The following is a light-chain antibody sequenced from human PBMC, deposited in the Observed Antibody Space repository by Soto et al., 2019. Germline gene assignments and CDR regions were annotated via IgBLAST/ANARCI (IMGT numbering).Light chain of an antibody. Sequence: DIQMTQSPSTLSASVGDRVTITCRASQSIGSWLSWFQQKAGKAPKALIYKASSLEPGVPSRFSGSGSATAFTLTIPRLQPDDFATYYCQQQESYPFTFGQWNKLDI. J-gene: IGKJ2*01. CDR3: QQQESYPFT. V-gene: IGKV1-5*03. CDR1: QSIGSW. CDR2: KAS.